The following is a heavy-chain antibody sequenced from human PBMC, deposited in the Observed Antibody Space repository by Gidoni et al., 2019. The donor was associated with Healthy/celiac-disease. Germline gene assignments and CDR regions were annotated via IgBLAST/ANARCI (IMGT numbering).Heavy chain of an antibody. V-gene: IGHV1-46*01. CDR1: GYTFTSYY. J-gene: IGHJ5*02. Sequence: QVQLVQSGAEVKKPGASVKVSCKASGYTFTSYYMHWVRQAPGQGLEWMGIINPSGGSTSYAQKFQGRVTMTRDTSTSTVYMELSSLRSEDTAVYYCARDLAGQRRGFWSNWFDPWGQGTLVTVSS. CDR2: INPSGGST. D-gene: IGHD3-3*01. CDR3: ARDLAGQRRGFWSNWFDP.